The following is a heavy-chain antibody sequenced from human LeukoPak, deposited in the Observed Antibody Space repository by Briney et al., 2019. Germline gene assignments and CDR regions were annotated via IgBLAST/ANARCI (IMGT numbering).Heavy chain of an antibody. CDR2: ISGSGGST. CDR3: AKGQLVDYGMDV. J-gene: IGHJ6*02. D-gene: IGHD6-13*01. CDR1: GFTFSSYA. Sequence: GGSLRLSCAASGFTFSSYAMSWVRQAPGKGLEWVSAISGSGGSTYYADSVKGRFTISRDTSKNTLYLQMNSLRAEDTAVYYCAKGQLVDYGMDVWGQGTTVTVS. V-gene: IGHV3-23*01.